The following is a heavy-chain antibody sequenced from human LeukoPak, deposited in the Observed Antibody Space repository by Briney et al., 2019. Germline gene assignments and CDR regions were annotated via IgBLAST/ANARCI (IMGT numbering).Heavy chain of an antibody. CDR1: GFTFSIYD. CDR2: ISYDRSNK. CDR3: ARERLPAAIPFDY. V-gene: IGHV3-30*04. J-gene: IGHJ4*02. D-gene: IGHD2-2*01. Sequence: PGGSLRLFCAASGFTFSIYDMHGVRHARGKGLVGVAVISYDRSNKYYADSVKGRFTISRDNSKNTLYLQMNSLRAEDTAVYYCARERLPAAIPFDYWGQGTLVTVSS.